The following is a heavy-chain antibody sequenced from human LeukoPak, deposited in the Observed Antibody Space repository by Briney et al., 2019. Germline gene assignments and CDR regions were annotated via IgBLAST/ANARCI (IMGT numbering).Heavy chain of an antibody. CDR1: GGSISSYY. J-gene: IGHJ4*02. Sequence: SETLSLTCTVSGGSISSYYWSWIRQPAGKGLEWIGRIYTSGSTNYNPSLKSRVTMSVDTSKNQFPLRLSSVTAADTAVYYCARDRPDYSFDYWGQGTLVTVSS. D-gene: IGHD2-15*01. V-gene: IGHV4-4*07. CDR3: ARDRPDYSFDY. CDR2: IYTSGST.